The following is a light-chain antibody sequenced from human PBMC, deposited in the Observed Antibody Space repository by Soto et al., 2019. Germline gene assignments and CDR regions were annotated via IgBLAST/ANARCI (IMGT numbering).Light chain of an antibody. Sequence: EIVLTQSPGTLSLSPGERATLSCRASQSVSSSYLAWYQQKPGQAPRLLIYGASSRATGVPDRFSGSGSGTGFTLTINRLEPEDFAVYYCQQYGSSPVTFGGGTKVEIK. CDR1: QSVSSSY. J-gene: IGKJ4*01. CDR3: QQYGSSPVT. V-gene: IGKV3-20*01. CDR2: GAS.